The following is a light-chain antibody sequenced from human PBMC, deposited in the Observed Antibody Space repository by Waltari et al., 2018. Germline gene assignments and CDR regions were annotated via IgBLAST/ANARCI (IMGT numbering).Light chain of an antibody. CDR3: CSYAGSPFV. CDR1: RSDVGIYNL. J-gene: IGLJ1*01. Sequence: QSALTQPASVSGSPGQSLTISCTGTRSDVGIYNLVSWYQQHPGKAPKLIIYEGSKRPSGVSNRFSGSKTGNTASLTISGLQAEDEADYYCCSYAGSPFVFGTGTKVTVL. V-gene: IGLV2-23*01. CDR2: EGS.